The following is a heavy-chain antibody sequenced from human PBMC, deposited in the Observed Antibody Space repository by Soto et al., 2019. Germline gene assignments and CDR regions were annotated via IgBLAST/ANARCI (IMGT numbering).Heavy chain of an antibody. D-gene: IGHD6-19*01. CDR2: ISHDGSTE. J-gene: IGHJ4*01. Sequence: QVQLVESGGGVVQPGRSLRLSCGASGFTFSNYGMHWLRQTPGKGLEWVAVISHDGSTEYYGDSVKGRFTIFRDNSKNTVDLQMNSLGIEDKAVYYCAKGPIVVAGPNYFYYWGQGTLVTVSS. CDR3: AKGPIVVAGPNYFYY. CDR1: GFTFSNYG. V-gene: IGHV3-30*18.